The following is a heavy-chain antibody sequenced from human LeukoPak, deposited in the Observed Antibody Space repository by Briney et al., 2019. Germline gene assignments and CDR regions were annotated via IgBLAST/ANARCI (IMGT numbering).Heavy chain of an antibody. V-gene: IGHV4-30-2*01. CDR1: GGSISSGGYS. D-gene: IGHD5-12*01. CDR2: IYHSGST. J-gene: IGHJ4*02. CDR3: ARVGGYSGYDTFDY. Sequence: NPSETLSLTCAVSGGSISSGGYSWSWIRQPPGKGLEWIGYIYHSGSTYYNPSLKSRVTISVDRSKNQFSLKLSSVTAGDTAVYYCARVGGYSGYDTFDYWGQGTLVTVSS.